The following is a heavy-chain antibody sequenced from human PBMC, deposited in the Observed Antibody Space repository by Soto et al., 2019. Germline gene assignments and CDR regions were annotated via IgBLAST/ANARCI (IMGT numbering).Heavy chain of an antibody. CDR1: GFTVSSNY. D-gene: IGHD6-13*01. J-gene: IGHJ4*02. CDR2: IYSGGST. CDR3: ARDLVVGAAAGNDY. Sequence: EVQLVESGGGLVQPGGSLRLSCAASGFTVSSNYMSWVRQAPGKGLEWVSVIYSGGSTYYADSVKGRFTISRHNSKNMLYLQMNSLRAEDTAVYYCARDLVVGAAAGNDYWGQGTLVTVSS. V-gene: IGHV3-53*04.